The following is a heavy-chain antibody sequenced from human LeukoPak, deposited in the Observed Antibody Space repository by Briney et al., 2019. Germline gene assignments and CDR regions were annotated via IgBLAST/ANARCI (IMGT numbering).Heavy chain of an antibody. CDR1: GGSISSGGYY. Sequence: SQTLSLTCTVSGGSISSGGYYWSWIRQHPGKGLEWIGYIYYSGSTNYNPSLKSRVTISVDTSKNQFSLKLSSVTAADTAVYYCASSNPRITVFGVVIPLELDPWGQGTLVTVSS. CDR3: ASSNPRITVFGVVIPLELDP. D-gene: IGHD3-3*01. J-gene: IGHJ5*02. CDR2: IYYSGST. V-gene: IGHV4-31*03.